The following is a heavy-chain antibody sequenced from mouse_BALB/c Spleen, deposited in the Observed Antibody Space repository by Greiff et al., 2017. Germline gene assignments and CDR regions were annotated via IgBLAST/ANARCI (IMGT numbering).Heavy chain of an antibody. J-gene: IGHJ2*01. Sequence: EVKLMESGGGLVQPGGSRKLSCAASGFTFSSFGMHWVRQAPEKGLEWVAYISSGSSTIYYADTVKGRFTISRDNPKNTLFLQMTSLRSEDTAMYYCAREGGFNFDYWGQGTTLTVSS. CDR1: GFTFSSFG. CDR3: AREGGFNFDY. CDR2: ISSGSSTI. D-gene: IGHD3-1*01. V-gene: IGHV5-17*02.